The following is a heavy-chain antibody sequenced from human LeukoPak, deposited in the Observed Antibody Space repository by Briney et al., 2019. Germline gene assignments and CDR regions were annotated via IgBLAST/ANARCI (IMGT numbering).Heavy chain of an antibody. J-gene: IGHJ4*02. CDR1: GYSFTSYW. V-gene: IGHV5-51*01. CDR3: ARHWSEDIVAFHY. Sequence: GESLKISRKGSGYSFTSYWIGWVRQMPGKGLEWMGIIYPGDSDTRYSPSFQGQVTISADKSISTAYLQWSSLKASDTAMYYCARHWSEDIVAFHYWGQGTLVTVSS. CDR2: IYPGDSDT. D-gene: IGHD2-15*01.